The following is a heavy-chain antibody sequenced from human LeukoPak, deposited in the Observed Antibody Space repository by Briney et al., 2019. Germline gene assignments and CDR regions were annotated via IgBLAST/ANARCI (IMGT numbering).Heavy chain of an antibody. Sequence: ASVKVSCKVSGYTLTELSMHWVRQAPGKGLEWMGGFDPEDGETIYAQKFQGRVTMTEDTSTDTAYMELSSLRSEDTAVYYCATFGDYSNQAVPAGGGRYYYYYMDVWGKGTTVTVSS. J-gene: IGHJ6*03. V-gene: IGHV1-24*01. D-gene: IGHD4-11*01. CDR3: ATFGDYSNQAVPAGGGRYYYYYMDV. CDR2: FDPEDGET. CDR1: GYTLTELS.